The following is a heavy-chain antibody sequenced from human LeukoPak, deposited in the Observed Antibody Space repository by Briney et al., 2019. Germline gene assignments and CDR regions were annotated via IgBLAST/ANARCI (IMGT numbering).Heavy chain of an antibody. J-gene: IGHJ4*02. V-gene: IGHV3-21*06. CDR1: GFTFSSYS. CDR2: MSSSSTYI. D-gene: IGHD3-22*01. CDR3: GGDTSGYYPSY. Sequence: GGSLKLSCVVSGFTFSSYSMNWVRQAPGKGLEWVSSMSSSSTYIYYADSVKGRFTISRDNAQNSLYLQMNSLRAEDTAVYYCGGDTSGYYPSYWGQGILVTVSS.